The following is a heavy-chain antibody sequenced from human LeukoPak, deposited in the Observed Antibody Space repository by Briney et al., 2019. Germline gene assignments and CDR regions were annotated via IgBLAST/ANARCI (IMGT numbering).Heavy chain of an antibody. V-gene: IGHV3-7*03. Sequence: GGSLRLSCAASGFTFGSFWMSWAGQPPGRGREWVAHIKQDGTEKYFVDSAKGRFTMSRDNAKNSLYLQMNSLRAEDTAVYYRAKIPGADAFDIWGQGTMVTVSS. CDR1: GFTFGSFW. CDR3: AKIPGADAFDI. D-gene: IGHD3-10*01. J-gene: IGHJ3*02. CDR2: IKQDGTEK.